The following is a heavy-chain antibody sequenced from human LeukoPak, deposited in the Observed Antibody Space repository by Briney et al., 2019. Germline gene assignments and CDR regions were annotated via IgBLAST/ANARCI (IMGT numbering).Heavy chain of an antibody. Sequence: SESLSLTCTVSGGSISSYYWSWIRQPPGKGLEWIGYIYYSGSTNYNPSLKSRVTISVDKSKNQFSLKLSSVTAADTAVYYCARHGSGYDPSYYFDYWGQGTLVTVSS. J-gene: IGHJ4*02. D-gene: IGHD5-12*01. CDR1: GGSISSYY. CDR2: IYYSGST. V-gene: IGHV4-59*08. CDR3: ARHGSGYDPSYYFDY.